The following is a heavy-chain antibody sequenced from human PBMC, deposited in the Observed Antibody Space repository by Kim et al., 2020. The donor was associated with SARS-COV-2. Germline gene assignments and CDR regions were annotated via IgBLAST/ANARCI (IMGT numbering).Heavy chain of an antibody. D-gene: IGHD4-4*01. V-gene: IGHV3-74*01. J-gene: IGHJ3*01. CDR2: IKSDGSST. CDR3: ARELKVDPASPRQYVALDV. Sequence: GGSLRLSCAASGFTFSSYWMHWVRQSPGKGLVWVSRIKSDGSSTNYADSVKGRFIISRDNAKNTLFLQMNSLGGEDTAVYYCARELKVDPASPRQYVALDVWGQGTMVTVAS. CDR1: GFTFSSYW.